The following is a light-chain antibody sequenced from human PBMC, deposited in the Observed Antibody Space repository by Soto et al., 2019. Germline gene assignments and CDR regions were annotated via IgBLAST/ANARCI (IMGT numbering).Light chain of an antibody. Sequence: QLVLTQSSSASASLGSSVKLXCXLXSGXSSXIIAWHQQQPGKAPRYLMKLEGSGSYNKGSGVPDRFSGSSSGADRYLTISNLQFEDEADYYCETXNSNTRVFGGGTKLTVL. J-gene: IGLJ3*02. CDR1: SGXSSXI. CDR2: LEGSGSY. CDR3: ETXNSNTRV. V-gene: IGLV4-60*02.